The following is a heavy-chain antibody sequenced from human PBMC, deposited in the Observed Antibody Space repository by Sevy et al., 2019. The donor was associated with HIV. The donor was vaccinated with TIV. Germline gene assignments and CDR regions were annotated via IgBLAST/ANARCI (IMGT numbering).Heavy chain of an antibody. D-gene: IGHD2-8*01. CDR3: AREGCTKPHDY. J-gene: IGHJ4*02. CDR2: LSFGCGEI. V-gene: IGHV3-23*01. Sequence: GGSLRLSCAASGFTFSKYSMSWVRQPPGKELEWVSTLSFGCGEINYADSVKGRFTISRDNSKSSVYLQMNNLRPEDTAVHYCAREGCTKPHDYWGQGTLVTVSS. CDR1: GFTFSKYS.